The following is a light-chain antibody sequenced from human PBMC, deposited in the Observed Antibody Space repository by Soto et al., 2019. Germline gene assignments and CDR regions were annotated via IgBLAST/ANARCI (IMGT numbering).Light chain of an antibody. CDR1: QSVSSSY. CDR2: GAS. CDR3: QQYGSSPPT. J-gene: IGKJ5*01. V-gene: IGKV3-20*01. Sequence: EIVLSQSPGTLSLTPGERATLSCRASQSVSSSYLAWHQHKPGQAPRLLIYGASSRATGIPDRFSGSGSGTDFTLTISRLEPEDFAVYYCQQYGSSPPTFGQGTRLEIK.